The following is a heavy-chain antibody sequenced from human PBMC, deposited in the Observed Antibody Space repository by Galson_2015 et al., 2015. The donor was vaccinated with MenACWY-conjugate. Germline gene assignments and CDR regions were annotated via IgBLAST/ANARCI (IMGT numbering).Heavy chain of an antibody. CDR3: ARRTPGSDSLWGMDV. D-gene: IGHD3-10*01. Sequence: LRLSCAASGFTFSNFGMHWVRQAPGKGLEWVAVIWYDGNNENYADSVRGRFTISRDNSKNTLYLQMNSLRAEDTAIYYCARRTPGSDSLWGMDVWGQGTTVTVSS. V-gene: IGHV3-33*01. J-gene: IGHJ6*02. CDR1: GFTFSNFG. CDR2: IWYDGNNE.